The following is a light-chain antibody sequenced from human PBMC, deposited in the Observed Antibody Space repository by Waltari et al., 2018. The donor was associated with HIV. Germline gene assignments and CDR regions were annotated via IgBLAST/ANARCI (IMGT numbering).Light chain of an antibody. V-gene: IGLV1-51*01. CDR2: DNN. J-gene: IGLJ2*01. Sequence: QSVLTQPPSVSASPGQKVTLSCSGSSSSIGKTFVSWFQLLPGTAPKLLIYDNNNRPSGIPDRFSGSKSGTSAALGITALQTGDEADYYCGTWDSSLNAGVFGGGTKVTVL. CDR3: GTWDSSLNAGV. CDR1: SSSIGKTF.